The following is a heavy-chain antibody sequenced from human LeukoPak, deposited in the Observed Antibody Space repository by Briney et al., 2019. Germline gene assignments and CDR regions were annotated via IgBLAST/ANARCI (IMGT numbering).Heavy chain of an antibody. CDR2: ISAYNGNT. CDR1: GYTFTSYG. Sequence: GASVKVSCKASGYTFTSYGISWVRQAPGQGLEWMGWISAYNGNTNYAQKLQGRVTMTTDTSTSTAYMELRSLRSEDTAVYYCARSRYDILTGYYSPGRYYYFDYWGQGTLVTVSS. D-gene: IGHD3-9*01. J-gene: IGHJ4*02. CDR3: ARSRYDILTGYYSPGRYYYFDY. V-gene: IGHV1-18*01.